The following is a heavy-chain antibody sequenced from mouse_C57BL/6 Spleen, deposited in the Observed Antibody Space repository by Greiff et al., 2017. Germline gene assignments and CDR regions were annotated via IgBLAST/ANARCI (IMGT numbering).Heavy chain of an antibody. J-gene: IGHJ4*01. CDR3: ARESRYGSSFYYYAMDY. CDR2: ISSGSSTI. CDR1: GFTFSDYG. Sequence: EVKVVEPGGGLVKPGGSLKLSCAASGFTFSDYGMHWVRQAPVKGLEWVAYISSGSSTIYYADQVKGRFTISRDNATNTLFLQMTSLRSEDTAMXYCARESRYGSSFYYYAMDYWGQGTSVTVSS. D-gene: IGHD1-1*01. V-gene: IGHV5-17*01.